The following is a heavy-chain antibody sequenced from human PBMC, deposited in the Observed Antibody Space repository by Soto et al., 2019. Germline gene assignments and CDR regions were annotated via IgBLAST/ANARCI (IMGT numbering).Heavy chain of an antibody. Sequence: GGSLRLSCTVSGFTFGDYAMSWFRQAPGKGLEWVGFIRSKAYGGTTEYAASVKGRFTISGDDSKSIAYLQMNSLKTEDTAVYYCTRSDYYYDSGVSYYYYGMDVWGQGTTVTVSS. D-gene: IGHD3-22*01. CDR3: TRSDYYYDSGVSYYYYGMDV. J-gene: IGHJ6*02. CDR2: IRSKAYGGTT. CDR1: GFTFGDYA. V-gene: IGHV3-49*03.